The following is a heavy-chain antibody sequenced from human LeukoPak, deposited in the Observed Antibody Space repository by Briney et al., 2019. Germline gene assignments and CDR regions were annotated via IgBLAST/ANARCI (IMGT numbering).Heavy chain of an antibody. D-gene: IGHD2-2*01. CDR2: ISPLFGTA. V-gene: IGHV1-69*13. J-gene: IGHJ4*02. CDR3: ARDLVCTMNCKDS. Sequence: ASVKVSCKASGYTFTSYGISWVRQAPGQGLEWMGGISPLFGTANYAQKFQGRVTITADESTSTAYMELSSLRSEDTAVYFCARDLVCTMNCKDSWGQGTLVTVS. CDR1: GYTFTSYG.